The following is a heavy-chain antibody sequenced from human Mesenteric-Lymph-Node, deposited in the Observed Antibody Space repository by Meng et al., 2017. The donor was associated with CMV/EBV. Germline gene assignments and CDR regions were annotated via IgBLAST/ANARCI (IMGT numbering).Heavy chain of an antibody. CDR3: ARDVGGPAAKFDY. D-gene: IGHD2-2*01. J-gene: IGHJ4*02. V-gene: IGHV1-18*01. CDR1: GYTFVTHG. Sequence: ASVKVSCKASGYTFVTHGISWVRQAPGQGLEWMGWISAFNGYTSSAQNFQGRVTMTTDTSTSTAYMELRSLRFDDTAVYYCARDVGGPAAKFDYWGQGTLVTVPQ. CDR2: ISAFNGYT.